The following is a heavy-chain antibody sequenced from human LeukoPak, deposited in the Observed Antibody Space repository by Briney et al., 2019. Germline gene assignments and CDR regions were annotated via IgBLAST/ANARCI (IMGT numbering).Heavy chain of an antibody. Sequence: SETLSLTCTVSGGSISSGGYYWSWIRQPPGKGLEWIGYISYSGSTNYNPSLKSRVTISVDTSKNQFSLRLSSVTAADTAVYYCARSAGVAVAVDYWGQGTQVTVSS. D-gene: IGHD6-19*01. V-gene: IGHV4-61*08. CDR3: ARSAGVAVAVDY. CDR2: ISYSGST. J-gene: IGHJ4*02. CDR1: GGSISSGGYY.